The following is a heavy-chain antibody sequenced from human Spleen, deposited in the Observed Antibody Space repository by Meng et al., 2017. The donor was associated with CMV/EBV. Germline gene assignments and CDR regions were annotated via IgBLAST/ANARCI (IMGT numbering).Heavy chain of an antibody. J-gene: IGHJ4*02. Sequence: SGPTLVQPTQTLTLTCTFSGFSLTTTEMRVSWIRQPPGKALEWLARIDWDDDKLYSASLKTRLTISKDTSKNQVVLTMTDMDPVDTATYYCARTRLKFGESRSVYYFDYWGQGTLVTVSS. CDR3: ARTRLKFGESRSVYYFDY. CDR2: IDWDDDK. V-gene: IGHV2-70D*14. CDR1: GFSLTTTEMR. D-gene: IGHD3-10*01.